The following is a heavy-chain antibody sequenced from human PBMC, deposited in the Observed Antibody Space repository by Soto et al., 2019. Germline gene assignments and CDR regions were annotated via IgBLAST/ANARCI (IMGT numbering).Heavy chain of an antibody. V-gene: IGHV4-34*01. D-gene: IGHD1-1*01. Sequence: VPLQQWGAGLVTPSETLSLSCAVYGQSFSGHSWAWIRQPPGKGLEWIGALNASGSTYCNPSLKSRGTTATDTSKNQSSRKLRSVSAADTAAYFCARGSGIVALPGELEDVKYDYWGQGTLVNVSS. CDR2: LNASGST. J-gene: IGHJ4*02. CDR1: GQSFSGHS. CDR3: ARGSGIVALPGELEDVKYDY.